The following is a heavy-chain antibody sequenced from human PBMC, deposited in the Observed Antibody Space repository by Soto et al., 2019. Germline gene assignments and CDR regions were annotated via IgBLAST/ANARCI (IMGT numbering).Heavy chain of an antibody. D-gene: IGHD1-1*01. CDR2: IYYSGNT. J-gene: IGHJ4*02. V-gene: IGHV4-61*01. CDR3: ASFPTDNWPLDY. CDR1: GDSVIRGSYY. Sequence: SETLSLTCTVSGDSVIRGSYYWIWIRQPPGKGLEWIGYIYYSGNTNYNPSLKSRVTISVATSKNQFSLKLNSVTAADTAVYYCASFPTDNWPLDYWGQGILVTVSS.